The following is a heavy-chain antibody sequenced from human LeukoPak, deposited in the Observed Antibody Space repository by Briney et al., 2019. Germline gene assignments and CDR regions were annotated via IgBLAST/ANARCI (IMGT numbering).Heavy chain of an antibody. CDR3: ARDRGIAEADSFDP. D-gene: IGHD6-13*01. CDR2: IDTYSGKT. CDR1: GYTYTTDG. V-gene: IGHV1-18*01. Sequence: ASVKVSCKASGYTYTTDGISWVRQAPGQGLEWMGWIDTYSGKTNYAQKFQGIVTMTSDTSTSTAYMELRSLRSDDTAVYYCARDRGIAEADSFDPWGQGTLVTVSS. J-gene: IGHJ5*02.